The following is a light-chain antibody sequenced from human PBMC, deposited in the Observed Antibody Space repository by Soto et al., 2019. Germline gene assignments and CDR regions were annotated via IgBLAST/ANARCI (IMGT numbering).Light chain of an antibody. CDR2: DVS. V-gene: IGLV2-11*01. J-gene: IGLJ2*01. Sequence: QSALTQPRSVSVSPGQSVIISCTGTSSDVGGYDFVSWYQQHPGKAPKLMISDVSKRPSGVPDRFSGSKSDNTASLTISGLQAEDEADYYCCSYAGDLALFGGGTKVTVL. CDR3: CSYAGDLAL. CDR1: SSDVGGYDF.